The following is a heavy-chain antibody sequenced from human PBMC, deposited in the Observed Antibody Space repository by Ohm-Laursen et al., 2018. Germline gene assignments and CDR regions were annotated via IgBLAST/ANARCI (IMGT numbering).Heavy chain of an antibody. CDR3: ARGLWWFDP. CDR2: IYHSGST. V-gene: IGHV4-38-2*01. Sequence: GTLSLTCAVSGYSISSGYFWGWIRQPLGKGLEWIGTIYHSGSTYYNPSLKSRVTISVDTSKNQFSLKLSSVTAADTALYYCARGLWWFDPWAREPWSPSPQ. CDR1: GYSISSGYF. J-gene: IGHJ5*02.